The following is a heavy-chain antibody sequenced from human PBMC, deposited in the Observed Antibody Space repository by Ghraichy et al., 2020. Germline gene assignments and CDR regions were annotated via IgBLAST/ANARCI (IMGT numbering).Heavy chain of an antibody. D-gene: IGHD2-15*01. CDR1: GFTFSTYS. Sequence: GGSLRLSCAASGFTFSTYSMSWARQAPGKGLEWVSSISSSSGSIYYADSVKGRFTISRDNAKNSLYLQMNSLRAEDSAVYYCVMCRGSRCYESAFDFWGQGTMVTVSS. J-gene: IGHJ3*01. V-gene: IGHV3-21*01. CDR2: ISSSSGSI. CDR3: VMCRGSRCYESAFDF.